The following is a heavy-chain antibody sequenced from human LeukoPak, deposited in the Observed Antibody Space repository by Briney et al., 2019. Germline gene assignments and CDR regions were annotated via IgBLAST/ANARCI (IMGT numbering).Heavy chain of an antibody. V-gene: IGHV4-59*08. CDR3: ARLVGGWELGLPHYYYMDV. CDR1: GGSISSYY. CDR2: IYYSGST. D-gene: IGHD1-26*01. Sequence: SETLSLTCTASGGSISSYYWSWIRQPPGKGLEWIGYIYYSGSTNYNPSLKSRVTISVDTSKNQFSLKLSSVTAADTAVYYCARLVGGWELGLPHYYYMDVWGKGTTVTVSS. J-gene: IGHJ6*03.